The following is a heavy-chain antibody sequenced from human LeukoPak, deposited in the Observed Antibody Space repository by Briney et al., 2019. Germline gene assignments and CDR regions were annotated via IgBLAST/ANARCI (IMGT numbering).Heavy chain of an antibody. Sequence: SQTLSLTCTVSGGSISSGGYYWSWIRQHPGKGLEWIGYIYYSGSTYYNPSLKSRVTISVDTSKSQFSLKLSSVTAADTAVYYCAREDQLAVDYWGQGTLVTVSS. CDR1: GGSISSGGYY. CDR2: IYYSGST. D-gene: IGHD2-2*01. J-gene: IGHJ4*02. V-gene: IGHV4-31*03. CDR3: AREDQLAVDY.